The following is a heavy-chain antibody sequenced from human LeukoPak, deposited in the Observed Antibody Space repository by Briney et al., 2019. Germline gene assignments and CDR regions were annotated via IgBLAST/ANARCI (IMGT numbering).Heavy chain of an antibody. J-gene: IGHJ4*02. CDR2: ISYDGSNK. V-gene: IGHV3-30-3*01. CDR3: ARDWVSGWDAGFDY. D-gene: IGHD6-19*01. Sequence: TGGSLRLSCAASGFTFSTYSMHWVRQAPGKGLEWVAIISYDGSNKYYADSVRGRFTISRDNSKNTLYLQMNSLRAEDTAVYYCARDWVSGWDAGFDYWGQGTLVTVSS. CDR1: GFTFSTYS.